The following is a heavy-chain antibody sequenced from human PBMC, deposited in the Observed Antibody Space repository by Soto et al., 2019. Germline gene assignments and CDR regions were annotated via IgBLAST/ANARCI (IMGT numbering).Heavy chain of an antibody. D-gene: IGHD4-4*01. V-gene: IGHV4-39*01. J-gene: IGHJ4*02. CDR2: VYYSGST. Sequence: PSETLSLTCTVSGVSIITTTYYWGWLRQPPGKGLEWIGSVYYSGSTYYNPSLKSRVTISVDTSMNQFSLMLSSVTAADTAVYFCARAPTDYSHDYWGLGNLVTVSS. CDR1: GVSIITTTYY. CDR3: ARAPTDYSHDY.